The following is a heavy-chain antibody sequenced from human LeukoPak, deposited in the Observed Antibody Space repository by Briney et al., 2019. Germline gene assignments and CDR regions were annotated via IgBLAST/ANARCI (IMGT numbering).Heavy chain of an antibody. CDR1: GGSISSSSYY. Sequence: PSETLSLTCTVSGGSISSSSYYWGWIRQPPGKGLEWIGSIYYSGSTYYNPSLKSRVTISVDTSKNQFSLKLSSVTAADTAVYYCARQGVVVAATQISWGQGTLVTVSS. J-gene: IGHJ5*02. D-gene: IGHD2-15*01. V-gene: IGHV4-39*01. CDR3: ARQGVVVAATQIS. CDR2: IYYSGST.